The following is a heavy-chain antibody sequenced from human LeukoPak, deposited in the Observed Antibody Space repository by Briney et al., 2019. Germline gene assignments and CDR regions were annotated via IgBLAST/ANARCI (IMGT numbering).Heavy chain of an antibody. J-gene: IGHJ4*02. Sequence: PSETLSLTCTVSGGSISSYYWSWIRQPPGKGLEWIGYIYYSGSTNYNPSLKSRVTISVDTSKSQFSLKLSSVTAADTAVYYCARVGGDYYLPDYWGQGTLVTVSS. CDR2: IYYSGST. CDR1: GGSISSYY. D-gene: IGHD4-17*01. V-gene: IGHV4-59*01. CDR3: ARVGGDYYLPDY.